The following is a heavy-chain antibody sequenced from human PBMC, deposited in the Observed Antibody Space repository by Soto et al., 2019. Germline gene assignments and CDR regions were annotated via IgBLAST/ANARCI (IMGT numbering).Heavy chain of an antibody. CDR1: GFTFSDSA. CDR3: ARLPEYNGHVDRSFDL. CDR2: IRGRANGYAT. Sequence: EVQLVESGGGLVQPGASLKLSCAASGFTFSDSAVHWVRQASGKGLEWVGRIRGRANGYATASAASVKGRFTVSRDDSRNTAYLQMDSLKTEDTAMYYCARLPEYNGHVDRSFDLWGQGTMVTVSS. D-gene: IGHD1-1*01. J-gene: IGHJ3*01. V-gene: IGHV3-73*01.